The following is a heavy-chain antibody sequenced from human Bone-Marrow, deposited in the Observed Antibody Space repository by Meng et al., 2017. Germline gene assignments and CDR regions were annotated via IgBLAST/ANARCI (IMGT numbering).Heavy chain of an antibody. Sequence: GGSLGLSCAASGFTFSSHAMNWVRQAPGKGLEWVSGISDTGDNTYYLDSVRGRFTISRDNSKNMLYLQMNSLRAEDTAVYFCANPWGAGWYFDLWGRGTRVTVSS. D-gene: IGHD7-27*01. J-gene: IGHJ2*01. CDR1: GFTFSSHA. CDR2: ISDTGDNT. CDR3: ANPWGAGWYFDL. V-gene: IGHV3-23*01.